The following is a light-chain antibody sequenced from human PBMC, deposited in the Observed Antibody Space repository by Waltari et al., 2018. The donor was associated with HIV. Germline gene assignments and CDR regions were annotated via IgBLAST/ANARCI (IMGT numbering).Light chain of an antibody. CDR2: EVT. J-gene: IGLJ2*01. CDR1: NGDISDYNY. V-gene: IGLV2-8*01. CDR3: SSFAGTHKL. Sequence: SVNISCPGANGDISDYNYVSWYQQHSDRPPKLIIFEVTKRSSGVPDRFSGSKSGNTASLFVSGLQPEDEATYFCSSFAGTHKLFGGGTKLTVL.